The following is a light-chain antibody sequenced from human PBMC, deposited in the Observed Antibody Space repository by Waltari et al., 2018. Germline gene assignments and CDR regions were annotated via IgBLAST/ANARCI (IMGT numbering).Light chain of an antibody. Sequence: EIVLTQSPATLSLSPGERATLSCRASQSVNEYLAWYQQIPGQTPRLLIYDASNRATGVPARFSGSGSGTEFTLTISSLLSEDFAVYYCQQYNNWPRTFGQGTKVEIK. J-gene: IGKJ1*01. CDR1: QSVNEY. CDR2: DAS. V-gene: IGKV3-15*01. CDR3: QQYNNWPRT.